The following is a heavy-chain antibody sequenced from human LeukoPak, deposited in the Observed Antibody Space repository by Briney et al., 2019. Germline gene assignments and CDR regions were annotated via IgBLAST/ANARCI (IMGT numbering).Heavy chain of an antibody. CDR3: AKVSYSYDAVLYFMDV. CDR2: ISYDGSNK. Sequence: PGGSLRLSCAASGFTFSSYAMHWVRQAPGKGLEWVAVISYDGSNKYYADSVKGRFTISRDDSKNTLYLHMNNLRDEDAAVYYCAKVSYSYDAVLYFMDVWGKGTTVTISS. J-gene: IGHJ6*03. V-gene: IGHV3-30*04. D-gene: IGHD3-22*01. CDR1: GFTFSSYA.